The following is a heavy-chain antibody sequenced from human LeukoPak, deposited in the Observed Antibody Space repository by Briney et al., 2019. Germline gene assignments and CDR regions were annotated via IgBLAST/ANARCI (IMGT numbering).Heavy chain of an antibody. CDR1: GYSFTSYW. V-gene: IGHV5-51*01. J-gene: IGHJ4*02. CDR2: IYPGDSDT. Sequence: GESLNISCKGSGYSFTSYWIGWVRQMPGKGLEWMGIIYPGDSDTRYSPSFQGQVTISADKSISTAYLQWSSLKASGTAMYYCARQAVTTRFDYWGQGTLVTVSS. D-gene: IGHD4-17*01. CDR3: ARQAVTTRFDY.